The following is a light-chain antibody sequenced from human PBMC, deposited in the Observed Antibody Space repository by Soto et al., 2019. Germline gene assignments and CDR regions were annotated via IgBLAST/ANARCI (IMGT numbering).Light chain of an antibody. CDR3: CSYAGSSTLV. CDR1: SSDVGSYNL. J-gene: IGLJ3*02. CDR2: EVS. V-gene: IGLV2-23*02. Sequence: ALTQPASVSGSPGQSLTISCTGTSSDVGSYNLVSWYQQHPGKAPTLMIYEVSKRPSGVSNRFSGSNSGNTASLTISGLQAEDEADYCCCSYAGSSTLVFGGGTKVTVL.